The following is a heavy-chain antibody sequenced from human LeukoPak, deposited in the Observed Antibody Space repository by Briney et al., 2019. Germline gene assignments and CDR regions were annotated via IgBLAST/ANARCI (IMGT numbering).Heavy chain of an antibody. D-gene: IGHD1-26*01. Sequence: GGSLRLSCAASGFTVSSNYMSWVRQAPGKGLEWVSVIYSGGSTYYADSVKGRFTISRDNSKNTLYLQMNSLRAEDTAVYYCAREAAESGSYPNYYYYYYMDVWGKGTTVTVSS. CDR1: GFTVSSNY. CDR3: AREAAESGSYPNYYYYYYMDV. CDR2: IYSGGST. J-gene: IGHJ6*03. V-gene: IGHV3-53*01.